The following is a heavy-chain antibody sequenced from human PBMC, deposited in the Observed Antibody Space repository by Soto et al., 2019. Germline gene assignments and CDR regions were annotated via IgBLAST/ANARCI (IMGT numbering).Heavy chain of an antibody. CDR2: IIPLLDIA. Sequence: QVRLVQSGAEVKKPGSSVKVSCKASGGTFSNDIITWVRQAPGQGLEWMGRIIPLLDIANYAQKFQGRVTITADKSTSTAYMELNSLRSEDTAVYYCVRDSPIGSTYSGYDGIDYWGQGTLVTVSS. J-gene: IGHJ4*02. D-gene: IGHD5-12*01. CDR1: GGTFSNDI. V-gene: IGHV1-69*08. CDR3: VRDSPIGSTYSGYDGIDY.